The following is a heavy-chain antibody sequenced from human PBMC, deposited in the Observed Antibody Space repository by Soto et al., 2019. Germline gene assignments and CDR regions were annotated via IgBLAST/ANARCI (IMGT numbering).Heavy chain of an antibody. CDR2: KYYRSKWYN. J-gene: IGHJ3*02. CDR3: ARETSIAARPAFDI. D-gene: IGHD6-6*01. V-gene: IGHV6-1*01. CDR1: GDSVSSNSAA. Sequence: SQTLSLTCAISGDSVSSNSAAWNWIRQSPSRGLELLGRKYYRSKWYNDYAVSVKSRITINPDTTKNQFSLQMNSVTPEDTAVYYCARETSIAARPAFDIWGQGTMVTVSS.